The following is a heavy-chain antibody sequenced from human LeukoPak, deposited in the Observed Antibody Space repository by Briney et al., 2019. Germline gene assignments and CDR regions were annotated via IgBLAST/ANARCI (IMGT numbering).Heavy chain of an antibody. CDR3: TRATLEYCSGGSCLLRAFDI. D-gene: IGHD2-15*01. CDR2: IYYSGST. CDR1: GGSISSYY. J-gene: IGHJ3*02. Sequence: SETLSLTCTVSGGSISSYYWSWIRQPPGKGLEWIGYIYYSGSTNYNPSLKSRVTISVDTSKNQFSLKLSSVTAADTAVYYCTRATLEYCSGGSCLLRAFDIWGQGTMVTVSS. V-gene: IGHV4-59*01.